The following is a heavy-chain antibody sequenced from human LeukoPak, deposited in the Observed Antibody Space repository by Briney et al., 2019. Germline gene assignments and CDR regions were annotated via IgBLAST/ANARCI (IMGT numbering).Heavy chain of an antibody. D-gene: IGHD3-22*01. Sequence: GGSLRLSCAASGFTFDDYAMLWVRQAPGKGLEWVSGISWNSGSIGYADSVKGRFTISRDNAKNSLYLQMNSLRAEDTALYYCAKGYYYDSSGYLGTLDYWGQGTLVTVSS. CDR1: GFTFDDYA. CDR3: AKGYYYDSSGYLGTLDY. CDR2: ISWNSGSI. J-gene: IGHJ4*02. V-gene: IGHV3-9*01.